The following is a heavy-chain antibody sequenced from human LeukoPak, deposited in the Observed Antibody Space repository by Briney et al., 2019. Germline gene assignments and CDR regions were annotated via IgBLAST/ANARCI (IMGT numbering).Heavy chain of an antibody. Sequence: SVKVSCKASGGTFSSYAISWVRQAPGQGLEWMGGIIPIFGTANYALKFQGRVTITADESTSTAYMELSSLRSEDTAVYYCANDYYDTIGVILWGQGTLVTVSS. V-gene: IGHV1-69*13. CDR2: IIPIFGTA. CDR3: ANDYYDTIGVIL. J-gene: IGHJ4*02. CDR1: GGTFSSYA. D-gene: IGHD3-22*01.